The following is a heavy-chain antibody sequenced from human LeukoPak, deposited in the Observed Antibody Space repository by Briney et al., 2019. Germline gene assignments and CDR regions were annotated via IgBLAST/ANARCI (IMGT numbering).Heavy chain of an antibody. V-gene: IGHV1-18*04. CDR1: GYTFTSYG. J-gene: IGHJ6*04. CDR3: ARAGDCSSTSCYNPRYYYYYGMDV. CDR2: ISPYNGNT. D-gene: IGHD2-2*02. Sequence: ASVKVSCKASGYTFTSYGISWVRQAPGQGLEWMGWISPYNGNTKYAQKLQGRVTMTTDTSTTTAYMELRSLRSDDTAVYYCARAGDCSSTSCYNPRYYYYYGMDVWGKGTTVTVSS.